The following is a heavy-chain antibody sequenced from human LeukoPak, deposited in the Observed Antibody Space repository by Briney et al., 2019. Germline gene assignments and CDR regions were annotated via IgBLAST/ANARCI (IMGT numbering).Heavy chain of an antibody. Sequence: SETLSLTCTVSGGSISSSSYYWGCLRQPPGKGLEGFGSIYSSGSTYYNPSLKSRVTISVATTKNPFSLKLSSVTAADTAVYYCARVYYYDSSGYYWGANYMDVWGKGTTVTVSS. D-gene: IGHD3-22*01. V-gene: IGHV4-39*07. J-gene: IGHJ6*03. CDR3: ARVYYYDSSGYYWGANYMDV. CDR2: IYSSGST. CDR1: GGSISSSSYY.